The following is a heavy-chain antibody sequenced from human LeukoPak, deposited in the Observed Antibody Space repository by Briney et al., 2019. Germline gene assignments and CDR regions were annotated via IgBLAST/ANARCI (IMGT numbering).Heavy chain of an antibody. D-gene: IGHD1-26*01. J-gene: IGHJ3*02. Sequence: GGSLRLSCAASGFTFSSYAMSWVRQAPGKGLECISYISGSGSNIYYADSVKGRFTLSRDNAKNSLFLQMNSLRDEDTAVYYCARARTVYWESDAFDIWGQGTMVAVSS. CDR3: ARARTVYWESDAFDI. V-gene: IGHV3-48*02. CDR1: GFTFSSYA. CDR2: ISGSGSNI.